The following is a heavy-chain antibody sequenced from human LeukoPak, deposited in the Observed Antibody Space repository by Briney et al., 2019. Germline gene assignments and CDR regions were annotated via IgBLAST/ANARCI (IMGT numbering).Heavy chain of an antibody. V-gene: IGHV4-4*02. D-gene: IGHD1-26*01. Sequence: PSGTLSLTCAVSVGSITSSNWWSWVRQPPGKGLEWIGEIYHSGSTNYNPSLKSRVTISVDTSKNQFSLKLSSVTAADTAVYYCARHSEGAVGWELLLDAFDIWGQGTMVTVSS. J-gene: IGHJ3*02. CDR3: ARHSEGAVGWELLLDAFDI. CDR1: VGSITSSNW. CDR2: IYHSGST.